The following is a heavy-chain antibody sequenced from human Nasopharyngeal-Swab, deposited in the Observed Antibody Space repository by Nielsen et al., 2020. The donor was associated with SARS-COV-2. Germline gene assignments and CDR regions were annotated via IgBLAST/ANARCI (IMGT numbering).Heavy chain of an antibody. D-gene: IGHD3-3*01. Sequence: ASVKVSCKASGYTFTSYGISWVRQAPGQGLEWMGWISAYNGNTKYAQKLQGRVTMTTDTSTSTAYMELRSLRSDDTAVYYCARVELYDFWSGYYLFDYWGQGTLVTVSS. CDR3: ARVELYDFWSGYYLFDY. V-gene: IGHV1-18*01. CDR1: GYTFTSYG. CDR2: ISAYNGNT. J-gene: IGHJ4*02.